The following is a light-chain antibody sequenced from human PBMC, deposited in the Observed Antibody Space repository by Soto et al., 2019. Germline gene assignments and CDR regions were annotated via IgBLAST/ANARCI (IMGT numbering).Light chain of an antibody. CDR2: GAS. Sequence: IVMTPSPATLSVSPGERATLSCRASQSVGSNLAWYQHKPGQAPMLLIYGASTSATDIPARFSGSGSRTEFTLTISSLQSEDFGVYCCQQYNNWPLFTFGPGTKVDI. V-gene: IGKV3-15*01. CDR3: QQYNNWPLFT. CDR1: QSVGSN. J-gene: IGKJ3*01.